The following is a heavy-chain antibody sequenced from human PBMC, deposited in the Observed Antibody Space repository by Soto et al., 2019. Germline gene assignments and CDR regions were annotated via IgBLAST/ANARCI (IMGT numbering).Heavy chain of an antibody. Sequence: SVKVSCKASGGTFSNYPISWVRQAPGQELEWMGGIIPIFGTANYAQKFQGRVTITADKSTNTAYMELSSLRSEDTAVYYCARVDPSGSYSNYYYYGMDVWGQGTTVTVSS. CDR2: IIPIFGTA. J-gene: IGHJ6*02. V-gene: IGHV1-69*06. CDR3: ARVDPSGSYSNYYYYGMDV. CDR1: GGTFSNYP. D-gene: IGHD1-26*01.